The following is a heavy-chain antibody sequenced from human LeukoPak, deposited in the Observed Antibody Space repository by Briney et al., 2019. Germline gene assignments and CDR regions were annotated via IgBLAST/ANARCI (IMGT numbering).Heavy chain of an antibody. V-gene: IGHV3-21*01. CDR3: ARGPYGGYATPSDY. CDR2: ISSSSSYI. Sequence: GGSLRLSCAASGFTFSSYSMNWVRQAPGKGLEWVSSISSSSSYIYYADSVKGRFTISRDNAKNSLYLQTNSLRAEDTAVYYCARGPYGGYATPSDYWGQGTLVTVSS. D-gene: IGHD5-12*01. CDR1: GFTFSSYS. J-gene: IGHJ4*02.